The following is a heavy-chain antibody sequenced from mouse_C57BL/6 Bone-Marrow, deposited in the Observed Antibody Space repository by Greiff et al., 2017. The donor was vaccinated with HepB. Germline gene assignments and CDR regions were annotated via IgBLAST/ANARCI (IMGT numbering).Heavy chain of an antibody. Sequence: EVMLVESGGGLVQPGGSMKLSCAASGFTFSDAWMDWVRQSPEKGLEWVAEIRNKANNHATYYAESVKGRFTISRDDSKSSVYLQMNSLRAEDTGIYYCTRPIYYYGRDAMDYWGQGTSVTVSS. CDR3: TRPIYYYGRDAMDY. D-gene: IGHD1-1*01. J-gene: IGHJ4*01. V-gene: IGHV6-6*01. CDR1: GFTFSDAW. CDR2: IRNKANNHAT.